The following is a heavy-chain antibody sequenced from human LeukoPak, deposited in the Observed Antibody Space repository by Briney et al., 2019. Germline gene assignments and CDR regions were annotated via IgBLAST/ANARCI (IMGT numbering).Heavy chain of an antibody. CDR2: IYTSGST. V-gene: IGHV4-4*07. J-gene: IGHJ4*02. CDR3: ARDAGLTYFDY. D-gene: IGHD3-22*01. Sequence: SETLSLTCTVSGGSISSYYWTWIRQPAGKGPEGIGHIYTSGSTYYNPSLKSRVTMSVYTSKNQFSLKLSSVTAADTAMYYCARDAGLTYFDYWGQGTLVTVHS. CDR1: GGSISSYY.